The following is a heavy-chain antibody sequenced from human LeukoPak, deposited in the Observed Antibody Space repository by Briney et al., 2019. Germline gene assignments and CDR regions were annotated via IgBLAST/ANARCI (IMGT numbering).Heavy chain of an antibody. D-gene: IGHD5-12*01. Sequence: SETLSLTCAVYGGSFSGYYWSWIRQPPGKGLEWIGEINHSGSANYNPSLKSRVTISVDTSKNQFSLKLSSVTAADTAVYYCAKGIVATRDAFDIWGQGTMVTVSS. CDR2: INHSGSA. CDR1: GGSFSGYY. CDR3: AKGIVATRDAFDI. V-gene: IGHV4-34*01. J-gene: IGHJ3*02.